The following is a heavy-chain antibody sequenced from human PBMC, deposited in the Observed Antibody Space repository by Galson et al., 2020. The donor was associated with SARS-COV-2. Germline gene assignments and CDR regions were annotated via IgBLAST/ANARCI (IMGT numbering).Heavy chain of an antibody. CDR1: GFTFSSYD. V-gene: IGHV3-13*01. J-gene: IGHJ3*02. Sequence: GGSLRLSCAASGFTFSSYDMPWVRQATGKGLEWVSAIGTAGDTYYPGSVKGRFTISRENAKNSLYLQMNSRRAGDTAVYYCARGGLRYFEGAFDIWGQGTMVTVSS. CDR2: IGTAGDT. D-gene: IGHD3-9*01. CDR3: ARGGLRYFEGAFDI.